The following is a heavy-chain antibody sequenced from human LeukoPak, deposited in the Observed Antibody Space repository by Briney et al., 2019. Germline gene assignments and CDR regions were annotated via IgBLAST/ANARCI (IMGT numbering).Heavy chain of an antibody. Sequence: GGSLRLSCVASGFTFSNYVMSWVRQAPGKGLEWVSSLSGSGDNTFYADSAKGRFTIFRDNSRNMLYLQMNSLRAEDTAVYYCAKVITDSSGYFDYWGQGTLVTVSS. CDR3: AKVITDSSGYFDY. CDR2: LSGSGDNT. J-gene: IGHJ4*02. D-gene: IGHD3-22*01. CDR1: GFTFSNYV. V-gene: IGHV3-23*01.